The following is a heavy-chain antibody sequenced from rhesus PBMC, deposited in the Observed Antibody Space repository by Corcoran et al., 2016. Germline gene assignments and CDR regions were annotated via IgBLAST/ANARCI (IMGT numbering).Heavy chain of an antibody. CDR2: ISYRGST. Sequence: QVQLQESGPGLVKPSETLSLTCAVSGGSISSSYYSWRWIRQAPGKGLEWIGYISYRGSTSYNPSLKSRVTSSRDTSKNQFSLKLSSGTAADTAVYYCARHDSGYSLDYWGQGVLVTVSS. J-gene: IGHJ4*01. CDR3: ARHDSGYSLDY. V-gene: IGHV4-122*02. D-gene: IGHD3-28*01. CDR1: GGSISSSYYS.